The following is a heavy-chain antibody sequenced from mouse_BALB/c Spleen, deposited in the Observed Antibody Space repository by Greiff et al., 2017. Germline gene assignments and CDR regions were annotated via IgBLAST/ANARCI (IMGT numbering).Heavy chain of an antibody. CDR3: ARCPYGSSLDY. J-gene: IGHJ4*01. CDR1: GFNIKDTY. V-gene: IGHV14-3*02. Sequence: EVQLQQSGAELVKPGASVKLSCTASGFNIKDTYMHWVKQRPEQGLEWIGRIDPANGNTKYDPKFQGKATITADTSSNTAYLQLSSLTSEDTAVYYCARCPYGSSLDYWGQGTSVTVSS. D-gene: IGHD1-1*01. CDR2: IDPANGNT.